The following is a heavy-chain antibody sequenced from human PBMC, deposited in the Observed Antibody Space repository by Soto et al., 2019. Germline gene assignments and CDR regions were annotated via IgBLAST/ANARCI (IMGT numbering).Heavy chain of an antibody. V-gene: IGHV4-34*01. Sequence: PSETLSLTCAVYGGSFSGYYWSWIRQPPGKGLEWIGEINHSGSTNYNPSLKSRVTISVDTSKSQFSLTLSSVTAADTAVYYCARGGGVYYFDYWGQGTLVTVSS. CDR3: ARGGGVYYFDY. CDR2: INHSGST. J-gene: IGHJ4*02. CDR1: GGSFSGYY. D-gene: IGHD2-8*02.